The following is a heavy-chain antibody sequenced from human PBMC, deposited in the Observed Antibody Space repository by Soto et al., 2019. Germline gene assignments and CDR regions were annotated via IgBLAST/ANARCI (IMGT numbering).Heavy chain of an antibody. J-gene: IGHJ3*02. CDR1: GYTFTSYA. Sequence: VASVKVSCKASGYTFTSYAMHWVRQAPGQRLEWMGWINAGNGNTKYSQKFQGRVTITRDTSASTAYMELSSLRSEDTAVYYCARPGTHDAFDIWGQGTMVTVSS. D-gene: IGHD3-10*01. CDR3: ARPGTHDAFDI. V-gene: IGHV1-3*01. CDR2: INAGNGNT.